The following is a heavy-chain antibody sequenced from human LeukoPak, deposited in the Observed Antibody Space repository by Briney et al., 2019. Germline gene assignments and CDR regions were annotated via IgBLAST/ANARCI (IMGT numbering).Heavy chain of an antibody. CDR2: IYYSGST. Sequence: SETLSLTCTVSGGSISSYYWSWIRQPPGKGLEWIGYIYYSGSTNYNPSLKSRVTISVDTSENQFSLKLSSVTAADTAVYYFARCRTVNAFDIWGQATMVTVAS. D-gene: IGHD4-11*01. CDR1: GGSISSYY. CDR3: ARCRTVNAFDI. V-gene: IGHV4-59*01. J-gene: IGHJ3*02.